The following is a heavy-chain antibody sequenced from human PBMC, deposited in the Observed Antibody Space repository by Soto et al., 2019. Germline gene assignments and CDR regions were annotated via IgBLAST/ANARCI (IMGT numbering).Heavy chain of an antibody. J-gene: IGHJ4*02. V-gene: IGHV3-30-3*01. Sequence: GGSLRLSCAASGFTFSSYAMRWVRQAPGKGLEWVAVISYDGSNKYYADSVKGRFTISRDNSKNTLYLQMNSLRAEDTAVYYCARPGTRSIFGVVILSYWGQGTLVTVSS. CDR2: ISYDGSNK. D-gene: IGHD3-3*01. CDR3: ARPGTRSIFGVVILSY. CDR1: GFTFSSYA.